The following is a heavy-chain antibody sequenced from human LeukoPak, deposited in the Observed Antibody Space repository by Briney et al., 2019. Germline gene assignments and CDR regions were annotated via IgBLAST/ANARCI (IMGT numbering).Heavy chain of an antibody. V-gene: IGHV3-48*01. Sequence: GGSLRLSCAASGFTFSSYSMNWVRQAPGKGLEWASYISSSSSTIYYADSLKGRFTISTDTAKNSLYMQMNSMRAEDTAVYYCAKNRVSSSWYDAFDIWGQGTMVTVSS. CDR3: AKNRVSSSWYDAFDI. D-gene: IGHD6-13*01. CDR2: ISSSSSTI. CDR1: GFTFSSYS. J-gene: IGHJ3*02.